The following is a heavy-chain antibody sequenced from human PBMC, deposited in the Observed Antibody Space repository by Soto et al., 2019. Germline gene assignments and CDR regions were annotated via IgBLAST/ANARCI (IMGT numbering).Heavy chain of an antibody. CDR3: ARNDYWHRDAFDI. CDR2: TYYRSKWYN. Sequence: PSQTLSLTCAISGDSVSSSSAAWTWMRQSRSRGLEWLGRTYYRSKWYNDYAVSVKSRITINPDTSKNQFSLQLNSVTPEDTAVYYCARNDYWHRDAFDIWGQGTMVTVSS. CDR1: GDSVSSSSAA. D-gene: IGHD5-12*01. J-gene: IGHJ3*02. V-gene: IGHV6-1*01.